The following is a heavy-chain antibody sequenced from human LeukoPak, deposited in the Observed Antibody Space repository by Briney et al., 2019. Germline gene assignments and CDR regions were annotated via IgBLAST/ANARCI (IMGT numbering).Heavy chain of an antibody. CDR1: GGTFSRYA. CDR3: ARGKYSYGHDLQFDY. Sequence: SVKVSCKASGGTFSRYAISWVRQAAGRGVEWMGGIIPIFGTANYAQKLQGRVTIPADESTSPAYMELSSLRSEDTAVYYCARGKYSYGHDLQFDYGGQGTLVTVSS. J-gene: IGHJ4*02. V-gene: IGHV1-69*01. D-gene: IGHD5-18*01. CDR2: IIPIFGTA.